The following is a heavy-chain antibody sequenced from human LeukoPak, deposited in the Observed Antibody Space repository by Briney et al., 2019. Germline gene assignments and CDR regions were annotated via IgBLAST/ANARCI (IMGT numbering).Heavy chain of an antibody. J-gene: IGHJ5*02. CDR3: ARGPSRYGNYWLDP. Sequence: ASETLSLTCSVSGAFISNHHWSWIRQPAGKRLEWIGRIYTNGNNNYNPSLRGRVTMSVDTSKNHFSLRLTSATAADTAIYFCARGPSRYGNYWLDPWGQGTLVTVSS. CDR2: IYTNGNN. V-gene: IGHV4-4*07. D-gene: IGHD4-17*01. CDR1: GAFISNHH.